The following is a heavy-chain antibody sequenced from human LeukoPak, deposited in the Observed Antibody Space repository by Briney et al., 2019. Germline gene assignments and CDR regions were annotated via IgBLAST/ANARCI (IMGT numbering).Heavy chain of an antibody. J-gene: IGHJ6*03. CDR2: IYYSGTT. D-gene: IGHD3-10*01. Sequence: PSETLSLTCSVSGGSISSSNYYWGWIRQPPGKGLEWIGTIYYSGTTYYNPSLESRVTISEDMSKNPFSLTLRSVTAADTAVYYCARQISDYYYYYIDVWGKGTRSPSP. CDR1: GGSISSSNYY. CDR3: ARQISDYYYYYIDV. V-gene: IGHV4-39*01.